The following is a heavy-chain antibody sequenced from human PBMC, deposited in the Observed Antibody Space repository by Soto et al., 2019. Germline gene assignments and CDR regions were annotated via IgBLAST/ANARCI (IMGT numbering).Heavy chain of an antibody. CDR2: IGSVSGDT. CDR1: GFTFYSYA. Sequence: GGSLRLSCAASGFTFYSYAMSWVRQAPGKGLEWVSTIGSVSGDTYYADSVKGRFTISRDDSKNTLLLQMNSLRAEDTAVYYCVKNRMAYNSVWDPFDIWGQGTMVTVSS. V-gene: IGHV3-23*01. J-gene: IGHJ3*02. CDR3: VKNRMAYNSVWDPFDI. D-gene: IGHD1-20*01.